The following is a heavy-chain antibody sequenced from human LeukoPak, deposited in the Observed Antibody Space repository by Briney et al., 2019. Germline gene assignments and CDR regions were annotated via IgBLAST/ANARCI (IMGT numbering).Heavy chain of an antibody. CDR1: AGTFTCYA. CDR3: ARTYSNYDPDSASYYMDV. V-gene: IGHV1-69*13. J-gene: IGHJ6*03. CDR2: ISPIFGTA. D-gene: IGHD4-11*01. Sequence: SSVTVSLTSSAGTFTCYASTWVRQAPGQGLEWMGGISPIFGTANYAQKFQGRVTITADESTRTAYMELSSLRCEDTAVYYCARTYSNYDPDSASYYMDVWGKGTTVTVSS.